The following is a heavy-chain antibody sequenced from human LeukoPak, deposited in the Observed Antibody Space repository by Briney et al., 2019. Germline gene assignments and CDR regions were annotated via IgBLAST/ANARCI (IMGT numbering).Heavy chain of an antibody. CDR1: GGSFSGYY. J-gene: IGHJ4*02. CDR2: IYYSGST. CDR3: ARLWSGSEYYFDY. V-gene: IGHV4-59*08. Sequence: PSETLSLTCAVYGGSFSGYYWSWIRQPPGKGLEWVGYIYYSGSTNYNPSLKSRVTISVDTSKNQFSLKLSSVTAADTAVYYCARLWSGSEYYFDYWGQGTLVTVSS. D-gene: IGHD3-3*01.